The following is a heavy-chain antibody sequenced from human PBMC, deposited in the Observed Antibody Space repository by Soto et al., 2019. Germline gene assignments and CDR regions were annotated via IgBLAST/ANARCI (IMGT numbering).Heavy chain of an antibody. CDR3: ARVALMVYESYYFDC. Sequence: ASVKVSCKASGGTFSSYAISWVRQAPGQGLEWMGGIIPIFGTANYAQKFQGRVTITADESTSTAYMELSSLRSEDTAVYYCARVALMVYESYYFDCWGQGTLVTVSS. D-gene: IGHD2-8*01. CDR2: IIPIFGTA. CDR1: GGTFSSYA. V-gene: IGHV1-69*13. J-gene: IGHJ4*02.